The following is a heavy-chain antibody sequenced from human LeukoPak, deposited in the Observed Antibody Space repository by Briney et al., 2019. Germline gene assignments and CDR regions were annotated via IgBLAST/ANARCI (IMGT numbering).Heavy chain of an antibody. D-gene: IGHD6-13*01. CDR3: ARDKLIAAAGTVAYYGLDV. V-gene: IGHV4-59*01. CDR2: IYYCGAT. CDR1: GGSISNYY. J-gene: IGHJ6*02. Sequence: SETLSLTCTVSGGSISNYYWNWVRQPPGKGLEWIGNIYYCGATNYNPSLKSRVTISLDTSKNQFSLKLTSVTAADTAVYYCARDKLIAAAGTVAYYGLDVWGRGTTVIVSS.